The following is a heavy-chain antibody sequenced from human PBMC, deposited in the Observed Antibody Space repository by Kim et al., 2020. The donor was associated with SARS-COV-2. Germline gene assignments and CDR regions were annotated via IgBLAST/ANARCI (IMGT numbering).Heavy chain of an antibody. V-gene: IGHV3-53*04. CDR3: ARGYSYGYYY. D-gene: IGHD5-18*01. CDR2: ST. J-gene: IGHJ4*02. Sequence: STYYADSVKGRFTISRHNSKNTLYLQMNSLRAEDTAVYYCARGYSYGYYYWGQGTLVTVSS.